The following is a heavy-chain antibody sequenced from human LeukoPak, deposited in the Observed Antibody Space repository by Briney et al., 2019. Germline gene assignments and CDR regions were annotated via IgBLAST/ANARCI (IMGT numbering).Heavy chain of an antibody. CDR3: VTGGGYNGLDY. J-gene: IGHJ4*02. V-gene: IGHV3-15*07. Sequence: PGGFLRLSCAASGLTFSNAWMNWVRQAPGKGLEWVGRVLSRAGGGTIDYAAPVKGRFTISRDDSKNALFLQMNSLRTEDTAVYYCVTGGGYNGLDYWGQGALVTVSS. D-gene: IGHD5-12*01. CDR2: VLSRAGGGTI. CDR1: GLTFSNAW.